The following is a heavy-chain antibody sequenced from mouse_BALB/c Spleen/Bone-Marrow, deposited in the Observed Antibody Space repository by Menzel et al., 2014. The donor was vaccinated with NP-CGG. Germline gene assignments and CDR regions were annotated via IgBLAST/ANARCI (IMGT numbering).Heavy chain of an antibody. D-gene: IGHD1-3*01. CDR1: GFTFSNYG. Sequence: EVMLVESGGDLVKPGGSLKLSCAASGFTFSNYGMSWVRQTPEKRLEWVATISSGGSYTYFPDSVKGRFTISRDNAKNTLYLQMNSLKSEDAAMYYCARLTPDYAMDYWGQGTSVTVSS. CDR2: ISSGGSYT. V-gene: IGHV5-6*01. CDR3: ARLTPDYAMDY. J-gene: IGHJ4*01.